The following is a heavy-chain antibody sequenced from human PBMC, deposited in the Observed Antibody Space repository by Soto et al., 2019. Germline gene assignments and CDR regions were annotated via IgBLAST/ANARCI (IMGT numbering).Heavy chain of an antibody. Sequence: QVQLVQSGTEVKKSGSSVKVSCKASGGTSSNFVITWVRQVPGQGLEWLGGILPMFGAVKYAQKFQDRLTSTADRSTQTATMELSSLRSEETAVYYCARAKRSGYDRGDSYYHTMDVWGHGTTVTVS. CDR1: GGTSSNFV. CDR3: ARAKRSGYDRGDSYYHTMDV. V-gene: IGHV1-69*06. D-gene: IGHD3-3*01. CDR2: ILPMFGAV. J-gene: IGHJ6*02.